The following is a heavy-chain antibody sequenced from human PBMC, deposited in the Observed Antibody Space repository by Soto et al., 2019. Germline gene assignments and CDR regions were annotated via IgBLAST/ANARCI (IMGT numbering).Heavy chain of an antibody. CDR3: ARAFTRGIAAAEEAFDI. Sequence: GESLKISCTGFGYTFTTFWISWVRQMPGRGLEWMGRIDPRDSYTTYSPSFQGHVTISADKSISTAYLQWSSLKASDTAMYYCARAFTRGIAAAEEAFDIWGQGTTVTVSS. V-gene: IGHV5-10-1*01. CDR2: IDPRDSYT. D-gene: IGHD6-13*01. J-gene: IGHJ3*02. CDR1: GYTFTTFW.